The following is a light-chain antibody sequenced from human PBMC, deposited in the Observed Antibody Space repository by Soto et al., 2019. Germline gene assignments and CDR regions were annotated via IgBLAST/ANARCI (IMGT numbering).Light chain of an antibody. J-gene: IGLJ2*01. CDR3: SSYAGSTVV. V-gene: IGLV2-8*01. CDR1: SSDVGGYNY. Sequence: QSVLTQPPSASGSPGQSVTISCTGTSSDVGGYNYVSWYQQQPGKAPKLMIYEVSKRPSGVPDRFSGSKSGNTASLTVPGLQAEDEADYYCSSYAGSTVVFGGGTKLTVL. CDR2: EVS.